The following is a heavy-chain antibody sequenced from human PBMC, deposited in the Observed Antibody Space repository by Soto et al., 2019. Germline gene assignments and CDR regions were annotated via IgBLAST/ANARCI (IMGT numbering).Heavy chain of an antibody. V-gene: IGHV3-23*01. CDR1: GFTFNNYA. J-gene: IGHJ4*02. D-gene: IGHD2-2*01. CDR3: AKLGSSSWSPHYYFDY. Sequence: GGSLRLSSAASGFTFNNYAMGWVRQAPGKGLEWVSAITDSGDDTYYIDSVKGRFTISRDNTKSTLYLQMNSLRAEDTAIYYCAKLGSSSWSPHYYFDYWGQGTLVTVSS. CDR2: ITDSGDDT.